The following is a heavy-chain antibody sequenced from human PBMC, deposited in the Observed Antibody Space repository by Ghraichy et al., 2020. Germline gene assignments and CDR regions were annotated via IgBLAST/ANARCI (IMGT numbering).Heavy chain of an antibody. CDR3: ARDPMGVVGATIYYYYMDV. D-gene: IGHD1-26*01. V-gene: IGHV3-30*04. J-gene: IGHJ6*03. CDR1: GFTFSSYA. Sequence: GGSLRLSCAASGFTFSSYAMHWVRQAPGKGLEWVAVISYDGSNKYYADSVKGRFTISRDNSKNTLYLQMNSLRAEDTAVYYCARDPMGVVGATIYYYYMDVWGKGTTVTVSS. CDR2: ISYDGSNK.